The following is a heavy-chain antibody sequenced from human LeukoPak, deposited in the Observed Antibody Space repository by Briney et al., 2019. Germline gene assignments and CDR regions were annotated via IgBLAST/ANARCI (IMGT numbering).Heavy chain of an antibody. V-gene: IGHV1-2*02. CDR2: INPNSGGT. CDR1: GYTFTGYY. Sequence: GASVKVSCKASGYTFTGYYMHWVRRAPGQGLEWMGWINPNSGGTNYAQKFQGRVTMTRDTSISTAYMELSRLRSDDTAVYYCARDLDVDCGGDCYFDYWGQGTLVTVSS. CDR3: ARDLDVDCGGDCYFDY. D-gene: IGHD2-21*02. J-gene: IGHJ4*02.